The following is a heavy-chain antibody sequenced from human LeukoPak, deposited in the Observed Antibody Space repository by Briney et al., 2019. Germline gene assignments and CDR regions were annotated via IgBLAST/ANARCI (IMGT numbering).Heavy chain of an antibody. Sequence: GGSLRLSCAASGFTFSSYWMSWVRQAPGKGLEWVANITQDGSEKYYVDSVKGRFTISRDNAKNSLYLQMNSLRAEDTAVYYCARAPATLYGSGSYYTDYWGQGTLVTVSS. D-gene: IGHD3-10*01. CDR1: GFTFSSYW. J-gene: IGHJ4*02. CDR3: ARAPATLYGSGSYYTDY. CDR2: ITQDGSEK. V-gene: IGHV3-7*03.